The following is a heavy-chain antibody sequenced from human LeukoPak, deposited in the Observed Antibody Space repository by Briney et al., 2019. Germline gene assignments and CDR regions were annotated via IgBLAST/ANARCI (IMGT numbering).Heavy chain of an antibody. CDR2: IRYDGSNK. J-gene: IGHJ4*02. CDR1: GFTFSSYG. V-gene: IGHV3-30*02. CDR3: AKVIVATGGTFDY. D-gene: IGHD5-12*01. Sequence: GGSLRLSCAASGFTFSSYGMQWVRQAPGKGLEWVAFIRYDGSNKYYADSVKGRFTISRDNSKNTLYLQMNSLRAEDTAVYYCAKVIVATGGTFDYWGQGTLVTVSS.